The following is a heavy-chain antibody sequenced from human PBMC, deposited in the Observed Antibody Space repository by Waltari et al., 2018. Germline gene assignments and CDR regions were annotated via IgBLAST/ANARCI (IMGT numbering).Heavy chain of an antibody. CDR1: GFTFCSYS. CDR2: ISSSSSTI. CDR3: ARDYVVGATTRFDY. D-gene: IGHD1-26*01. V-gene: IGHV3-48*01. J-gene: IGHJ4*02. Sequence: EVQLVESGGGLVQPGGSLRLSCAASGFTFCSYSMNWVRQAQGKGLEWVSYISSSSSTIYYADSVKGRFTISRDNAKNSLYLQMNSLRAEDTAVYYCARDYVVGATTRFDYWGQGTLVTVSS.